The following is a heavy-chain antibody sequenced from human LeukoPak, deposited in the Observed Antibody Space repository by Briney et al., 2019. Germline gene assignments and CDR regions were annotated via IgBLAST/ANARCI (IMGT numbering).Heavy chain of an antibody. J-gene: IGHJ4*02. CDR3: AKESGKFDY. Sequence: GGSLRLSCVASGLNFGESAMHWVRQAPGKGLEWVSLIGADGGSAFSADSVKGRFSISRDNSKNSLYLQMDSLRSEDTAMYYCAKESGKFDYWGQGTLVVVSS. V-gene: IGHV3-43*02. CDR1: GLNFGESA. CDR2: IGADGGSA.